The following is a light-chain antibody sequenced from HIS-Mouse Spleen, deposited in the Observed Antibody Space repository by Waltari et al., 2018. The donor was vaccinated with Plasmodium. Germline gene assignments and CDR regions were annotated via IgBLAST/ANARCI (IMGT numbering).Light chain of an antibody. V-gene: IGKV1-33*01. J-gene: IGKJ3*01. CDR1: QDISNY. CDR2: DAS. CDR3: QQYDNLPPLFT. Sequence: IQMTQSQSSLSASVGDRVTINCRASQDISNYLNWYQQKPGKAPKLLIYDASNLETGVPSRFSGSGSGTDFTFTISSLQPEDIATYYCQQYDNLPPLFTFGPGTKVDIK.